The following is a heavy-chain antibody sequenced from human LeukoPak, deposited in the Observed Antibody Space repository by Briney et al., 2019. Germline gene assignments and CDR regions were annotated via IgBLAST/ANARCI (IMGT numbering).Heavy chain of an antibody. J-gene: IGHJ4*02. CDR2: FDPEDGEI. D-gene: IGHD3-10*01. CDR3: ATDLNTMVRGVIIPPPY. CDR1: GYTLTELT. V-gene: IGHV1-24*01. Sequence: GASVKVSCKVSGYTLTELTMHWVRQAPGKGLEWMGGFDPEDGEIIYAQKFQGRVTMTEDTSTDTAYMELSSLRSEDTAVYYCATDLNTMVRGVIIPPPYWGQGTLVTVSS.